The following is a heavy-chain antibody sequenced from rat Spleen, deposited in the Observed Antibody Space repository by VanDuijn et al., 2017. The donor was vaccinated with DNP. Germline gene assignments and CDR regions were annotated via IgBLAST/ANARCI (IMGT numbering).Heavy chain of an antibody. D-gene: IGHD1-1*01. CDR2: ISGSGGST. CDR1: GFNFKDYW. Sequence: EVKLVESGGGLVQPGRSLKLSCAASGFNFKDYWMSWVRQAPGKGLEWVATISGSGGSTYYRDSVKGRFTISRDNAQNTLDLQMNSLRSDDTATYYCIRRTVVTGAMDAWGQGTAVAVSS. V-gene: IGHV5-31*01. CDR3: IRRTVVTGAMDA. J-gene: IGHJ4*01.